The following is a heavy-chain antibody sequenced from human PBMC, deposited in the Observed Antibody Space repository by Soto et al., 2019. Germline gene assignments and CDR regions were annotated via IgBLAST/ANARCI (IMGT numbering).Heavy chain of an antibody. CDR2: FDPEDGET. CDR1: GYTLTELS. J-gene: IGHJ4*02. Sequence: ASVKVSCKVSGYTLTELSMQWVRQAPGKGNEGMGGFDPEDGETNYAQKFQGRVTMTEDTSTDKPNMELSSLRSEDTAVYYCATDLNFRSTPIPLDYWGQGTLVTVSS. V-gene: IGHV1-24*01. CDR3: ATDLNFRSTPIPLDY.